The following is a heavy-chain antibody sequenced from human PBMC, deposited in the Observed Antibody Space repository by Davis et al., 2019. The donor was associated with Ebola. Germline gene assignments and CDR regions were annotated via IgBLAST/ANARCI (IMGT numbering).Heavy chain of an antibody. D-gene: IGHD1-26*01. Sequence: PSETLSLTCAVYGESFSAYYWNWIRQSPGKGLEWIGEIHQSGSTNYNPSLKSRVTMSMDSSKNQFSLKVNSLTAADPAVYYCAREGTHSQGRGLDVWGRGTAVTVSS. CDR1: GESFSAYY. J-gene: IGHJ6*02. V-gene: IGHV4-34*01. CDR2: IHQSGST. CDR3: AREGTHSQGRGLDV.